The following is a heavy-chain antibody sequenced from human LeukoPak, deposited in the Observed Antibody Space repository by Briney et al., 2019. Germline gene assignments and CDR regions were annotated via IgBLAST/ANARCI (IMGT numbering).Heavy chain of an antibody. V-gene: IGHV3-30*04. CDR3: ARFSEVYYYVDV. Sequence: QSGRSLRLSCAASGFTFSSYAMHWVRQAPGKGLEWVAVISYDGSNKYYADSVKGRFTISRDDAEKSVYLQMNNLRGEDTAVYFCARFSEVYYYVDVWGTGTTVIVSS. J-gene: IGHJ6*03. CDR2: ISYDGSNK. D-gene: IGHD2/OR15-2a*01. CDR1: GFTFSSYA.